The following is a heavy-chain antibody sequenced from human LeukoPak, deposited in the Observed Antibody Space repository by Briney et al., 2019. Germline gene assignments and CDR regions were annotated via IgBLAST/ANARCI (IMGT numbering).Heavy chain of an antibody. CDR3: ASPRAYGSGSPDFDY. J-gene: IGHJ4*02. CDR1: GFTFSSYA. CDR2: ISGSGGST. Sequence: GGSLRLSCAASGFTFSSYAMSWVRQAPGKGLEWVSAISGSGGSTYYADSVKGRFTISRDNSKNTLYLQMNSLRAEDTAVYYCASPRAYGSGSPDFDYWGQGTLVTVSS. D-gene: IGHD3-10*01. V-gene: IGHV3-23*01.